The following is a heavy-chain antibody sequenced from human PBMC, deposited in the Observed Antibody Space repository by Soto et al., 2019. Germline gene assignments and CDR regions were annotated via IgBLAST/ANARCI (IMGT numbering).Heavy chain of an antibody. Sequence: QVQLVESGGGVVQPGRSLRLSCAASGFTFSSYGMHWVRQATGKGLEWVAVISYDGSNKYYADSVKGRFTISRDNSKNTLYLQMNSLRAEDTAVYYCAKDRGYCSGGSCTRKHGMDVWGQGTTVTVSS. CDR3: AKDRGYCSGGSCTRKHGMDV. V-gene: IGHV3-30*18. D-gene: IGHD2-15*01. J-gene: IGHJ6*02. CDR1: GFTFSSYG. CDR2: ISYDGSNK.